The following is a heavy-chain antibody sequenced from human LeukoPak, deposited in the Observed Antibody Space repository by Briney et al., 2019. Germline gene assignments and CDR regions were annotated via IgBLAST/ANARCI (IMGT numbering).Heavy chain of an antibody. CDR3: ASLAYYYVSGNYYKLFDY. D-gene: IGHD3-10*01. J-gene: IGHJ4*02. V-gene: IGHV3-48*02. Sequence: PGGSLRLSCAASGFTFSSTNMTWVRQAPGKGLEWFSDISISSSTIYFADSLKGRFTISRENAMNSLYLQMNSLRDEDTAVYYSASLAYYYVSGNYYKLFDYWGQGTLVTVSS. CDR2: ISISSSTI. CDR1: GFTFSSTN.